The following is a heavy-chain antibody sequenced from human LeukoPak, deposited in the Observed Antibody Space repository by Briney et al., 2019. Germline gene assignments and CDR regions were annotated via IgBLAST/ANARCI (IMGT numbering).Heavy chain of an antibody. V-gene: IGHV3-23*01. CDR3: ARELLGEGPDAFDV. CDR1: GFTFSSYA. D-gene: IGHD3-16*01. J-gene: IGHJ3*01. Sequence: GGSLRLSCAASGFTFSSYAMTWVRQAPGKGLEWVSVISGSGDTTYYADSVKGRFTISRDNSKDTLYLQMDSLRAEDTAVFYCARELLGEGPDAFDVWGQGTIVTVSS. CDR2: ISGSGDTT.